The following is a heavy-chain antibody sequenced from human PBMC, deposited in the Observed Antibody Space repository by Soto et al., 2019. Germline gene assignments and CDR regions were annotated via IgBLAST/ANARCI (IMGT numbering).Heavy chain of an antibody. CDR1: GYTLTELS. J-gene: IGHJ6*03. Sequence: ASVKVSCKVSGYTLTELSMHWVRQAPGKGLEWIGGFDPEDGETIYAQKFQGRVTMTEDTSTDTAYMELSSLRSEDTAVYYCATLGGYSSSPMHTRYYYYYMDVWGKGTTVTVSS. D-gene: IGHD6-6*01. CDR3: ATLGGYSSSPMHTRYYYYYMDV. CDR2: FDPEDGET. V-gene: IGHV1-24*01.